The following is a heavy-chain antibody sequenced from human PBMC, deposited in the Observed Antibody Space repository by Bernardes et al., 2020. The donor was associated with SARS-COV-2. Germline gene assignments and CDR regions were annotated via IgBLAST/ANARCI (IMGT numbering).Heavy chain of an antibody. CDR3: AREGECPGTGCYRSFPLDQ. CDR1: GFSFNNFA. CDR2: IWSDGTNK. D-gene: IGHD2-2*01. V-gene: IGHV3-33*08. J-gene: IGHJ4*02. Sequence: GGSLRLSCAVSGFSFNNFAMHWVRQAPGKGLEWLAVIWSDGTNKFYADSVRGRCTISRDTSQNTIFLQMDSLSAEDTAVYYCAREGECPGTGCYRSFPLDQWGQGTLVSVSS.